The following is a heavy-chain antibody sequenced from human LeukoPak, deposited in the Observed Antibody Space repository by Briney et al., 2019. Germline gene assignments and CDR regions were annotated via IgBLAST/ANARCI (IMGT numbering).Heavy chain of an antibody. D-gene: IGHD3-10*01. V-gene: IGHV4-38-2*02. CDR3: ARRSGYYGSGSYFYYYYYYMGV. J-gene: IGHJ6*03. CDR2: INHSGST. Sequence: SETLSLTCTVSGYSISSGYYWGWIRQPPGKGLEWIGEINHSGSTNYNPSLKSRVTISVDTSKNQFSLKLSSVTAADTAVYYCARRSGYYGSGSYFYYYYYYMGVWGKGTTVTISS. CDR1: GYSISSGYY.